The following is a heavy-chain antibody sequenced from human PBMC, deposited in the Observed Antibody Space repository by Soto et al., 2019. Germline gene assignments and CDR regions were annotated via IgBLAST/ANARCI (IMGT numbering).Heavy chain of an antibody. Sequence: QVQLQESGPGLVKPSQTLSLTCTVSGGSIRSEDYYWSWIRQPPAKGLEWIGYIYHSGTTHYNPSLMSRVSISVDTSKNRFALKLTSVTAGVTAVYYCAGDGSSTHYYDGMDVWGQGTTVTVSS. CDR2: IYHSGTT. J-gene: IGHJ6*02. CDR3: AGDGSSTHYYDGMDV. V-gene: IGHV4-30-4*01. D-gene: IGHD2-2*01. CDR1: GGSIRSEDYY.